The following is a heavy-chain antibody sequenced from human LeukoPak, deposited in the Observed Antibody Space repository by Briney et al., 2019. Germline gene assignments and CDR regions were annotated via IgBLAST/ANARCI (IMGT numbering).Heavy chain of an antibody. V-gene: IGHV4-38-2*02. CDR3: ARDKTTVTSPSNLAFDY. D-gene: IGHD4-17*01. J-gene: IGHJ4*02. Sequence: SETLSLTCTVSGYSITNNYYWDWIRQPPGKGLEWIASIYHSGRTYYNPALKSRVTISVDTSKNQFSLKVTSVTAADTAVYYCARDKTTVTSPSNLAFDYWGQGTLVTVSS. CDR1: GYSITNNYY. CDR2: IYHSGRT.